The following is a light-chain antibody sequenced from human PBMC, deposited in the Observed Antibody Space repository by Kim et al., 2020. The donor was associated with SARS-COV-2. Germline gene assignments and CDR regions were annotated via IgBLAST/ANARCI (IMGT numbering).Light chain of an antibody. Sequence: SVAPGERATLSCRASQSVSSCLAWYQQQRGQAPRLLIYGASTRATGIPARFSGSGSGTEFTLTISSLQSEDFAVYYCQQYNNWLTFGGGTKVEIK. V-gene: IGKV3-15*01. CDR2: GAS. CDR3: QQYNNWLT. CDR1: QSVSSC. J-gene: IGKJ4*01.